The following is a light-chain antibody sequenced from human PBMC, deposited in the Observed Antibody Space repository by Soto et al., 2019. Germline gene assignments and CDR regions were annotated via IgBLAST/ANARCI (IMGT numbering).Light chain of an antibody. J-gene: IGLJ1*01. CDR3: CSYAGTNPSYV. V-gene: IGLV2-23*02. CDR2: DVN. Sequence: QSVLTQPASVSGSPGQSITISCTGSTSDVGTHNLVSWYQHHPGKAPQLLIYDVNKRPSGISSRFSGSKSGNTASLTISGLQAEDEADYHCCSYAGTNPSYVFGTGTKVTVL. CDR1: TSDVGTHNL.